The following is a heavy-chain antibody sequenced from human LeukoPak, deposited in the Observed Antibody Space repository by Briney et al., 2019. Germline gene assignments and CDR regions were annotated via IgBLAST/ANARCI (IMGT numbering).Heavy chain of an antibody. CDR1: GYNFATYW. CDR2: IHPGDSDS. V-gene: IGHV5-51*01. D-gene: IGHD6-13*01. CDR3: ARYRGLIVADGTGRYFDY. J-gene: IGHJ4*02. Sequence: GESLQISCKGSGYNFATYWIAWVRQMPGKGLEWMGIIHPGDSDSIYSPSFQGQVTISADKSISTAYLQWSSLKASDTAMYYCARYRGLIVADGTGRYFDYWGQGMLVTVSS.